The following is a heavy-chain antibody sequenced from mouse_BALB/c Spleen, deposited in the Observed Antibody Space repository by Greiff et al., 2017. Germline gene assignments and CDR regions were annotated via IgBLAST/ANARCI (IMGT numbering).Heavy chain of an antibody. Sequence: VQLKQSGAELVKPGASVKLSCTASGFNIKDTYMHWVKQRPEQGLEWIGRIDPANGNTKYDPKFQGKATITADTSSNTAYLQLSSLTSEDTAVYYCAMTDGYYVGFAYWGQGTLVTVSA. CDR2: IDPANGNT. D-gene: IGHD2-3*01. V-gene: IGHV14-3*02. CDR3: AMTDGYYVGFAY. J-gene: IGHJ3*01. CDR1: GFNIKDTY.